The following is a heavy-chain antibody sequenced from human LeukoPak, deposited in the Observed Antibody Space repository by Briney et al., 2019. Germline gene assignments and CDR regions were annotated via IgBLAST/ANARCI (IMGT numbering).Heavy chain of an antibody. CDR3: ARDGSSGATFDY. CDR1: GGTFSSYA. Sequence: SVTVSFTASGGTFSSYAISWVRQAPGQGLEWMGRIIPILGIANYAQKFQGRVTITADKSTSTAYMELSSLRSEDTAVYYCARDGSSGATFDYWGQGTLVTVSS. V-gene: IGHV1-69*04. D-gene: IGHD1-26*01. CDR2: IIPILGIA. J-gene: IGHJ4*02.